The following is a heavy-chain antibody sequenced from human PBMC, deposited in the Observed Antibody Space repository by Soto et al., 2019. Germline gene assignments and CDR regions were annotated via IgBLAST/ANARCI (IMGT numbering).Heavy chain of an antibody. V-gene: IGHV3-11*06. J-gene: IGHJ6*02. Sequence: PGGSLRLSCAASGFTFSAYYMSWIRQAPGKGLKWVSYISSSSSYTNYADSVKGRFTISRDNSKSTLYLQMNSLRAEDTALYYCAKGRSYYYYYGVDVWGQGTTVTVSS. CDR2: ISSSSSYT. CDR1: GFTFSAYY. CDR3: AKGRSYYYYYGVDV.